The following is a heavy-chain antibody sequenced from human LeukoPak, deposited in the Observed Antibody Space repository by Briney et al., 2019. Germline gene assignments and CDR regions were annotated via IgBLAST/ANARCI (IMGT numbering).Heavy chain of an antibody. CDR1: GFTFSTYA. J-gene: IGHJ4*02. CDR2: ISGGAGST. D-gene: IGHD3-10*01. CDR3: AKDLVTGSLDY. Sequence: GGSLRLSCTASGFTFSTYAMTWVRQAPGKGLEWVSSISGGAGSTYYADSVKGRFTISRANAEITLYLQMHSLRAEDTAVYYCAKDLVTGSLDYWGLGTLVTVSS. V-gene: IGHV3-23*01.